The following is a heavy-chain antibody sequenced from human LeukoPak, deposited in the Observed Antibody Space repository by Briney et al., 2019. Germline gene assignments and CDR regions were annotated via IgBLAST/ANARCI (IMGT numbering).Heavy chain of an antibody. CDR2: INHSGST. CDR1: GGSFSGYY. J-gene: IGHJ6*03. V-gene: IGHV4-34*01. Sequence: PSETLSLTCAVYGGSFSGYYWSWIRQPPGKGLEWIGEINHSGSTNYNPSLKSRVTISVDTSKNQFSLKLSSVTAADTAVYYCARESPHDYYYYYMDVWGKGTTVTVSS. CDR3: ARESPHDYYYYYMDV. D-gene: IGHD3-3*01.